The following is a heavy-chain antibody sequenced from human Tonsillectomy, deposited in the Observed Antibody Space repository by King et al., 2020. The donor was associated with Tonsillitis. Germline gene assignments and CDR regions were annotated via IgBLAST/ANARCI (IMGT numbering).Heavy chain of an antibody. J-gene: IGHJ3*02. V-gene: IGHV4-39*01. D-gene: IGHD7-27*01. CDR3: APTGGYVFDN. CDR2: IYYNGST. Sequence: LQLQESGPGLVKPSETLSLTCSVSGGSINSSGYYWGWIRQPPGKGLEWIGSIYYNGSTYYTPSLKSRVTMSVDTSKNQFSLELSSVTAADTAGYYCAPTGGYVFDNWGQGTMVTVSS. CDR1: GGSINSSGYY.